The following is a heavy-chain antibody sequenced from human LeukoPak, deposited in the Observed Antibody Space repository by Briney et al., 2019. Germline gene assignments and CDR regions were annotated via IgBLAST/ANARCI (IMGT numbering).Heavy chain of an antibody. V-gene: IGHV3-7*01. J-gene: IGHJ4*02. CDR3: ARDASRGFDT. CDR1: GFTFRRYW. Sequence: GGSLRLSCAPSGFTFRRYWMTWVRQTPGKGLEWVASIKDDGRQKYYVDSVKGRFTVSRDNAKNSAYLQMDSLRAEDTALYYCARDASRGFDTWGQGTQVTVSS. D-gene: IGHD5-24*01. CDR2: IKDDGRQK.